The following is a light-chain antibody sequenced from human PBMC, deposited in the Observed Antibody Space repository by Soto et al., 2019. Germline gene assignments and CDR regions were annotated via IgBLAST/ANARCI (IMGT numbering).Light chain of an antibody. J-gene: IGKJ4*01. CDR3: QQYISWPLT. CDR2: GAS. Sequence: TVLTKSPATLSVSPGEIATLCCRGGRQGSRSDLAWYQQKPGQAPRLLIYGASTRATGTPARFSGSGSGTEFTLTISSLQSEDSAIYYCQQYISWPLTFGRGTKVDIK. CDR1: RQGSRSD. V-gene: IGKV3-15*01.